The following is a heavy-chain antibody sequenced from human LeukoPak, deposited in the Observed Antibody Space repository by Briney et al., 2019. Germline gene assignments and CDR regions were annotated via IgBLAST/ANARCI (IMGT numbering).Heavy chain of an antibody. CDR3: ARDQLYCSSSSCRNLGWFDP. V-gene: IGHV4-39*07. Sequence: SETLSLTCSVSGGSISSSAYYWGWSRQPPGQGLEWIGSIYYSGNTYYNPSLKSPVTISIDTSKNQFSLRLTSVTAADTAVYYCARDQLYCSSSSCRNLGWFDPWGQGTLVTVSS. J-gene: IGHJ5*02. CDR2: IYYSGNT. CDR1: GGSISSSAYY. D-gene: IGHD2-2*01.